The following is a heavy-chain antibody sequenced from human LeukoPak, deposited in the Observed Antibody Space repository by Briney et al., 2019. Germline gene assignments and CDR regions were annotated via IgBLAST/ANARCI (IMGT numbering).Heavy chain of an antibody. J-gene: IGHJ4*02. CDR3: ARTPEWLPVDY. V-gene: IGHV4-61*02. CDR1: GGSISSGSHY. D-gene: IGHD3-3*01. Sequence: SQTLSLTCTVSGGSISSGSHYWSWIRQPAGKGLEWIGRIYTYGSTNYNPSLKSRVTISVDTSKNQFSLKLSSVTAADTAVYYCARTPEWLPVDYWGQGTLVTVSS. CDR2: IYTYGST.